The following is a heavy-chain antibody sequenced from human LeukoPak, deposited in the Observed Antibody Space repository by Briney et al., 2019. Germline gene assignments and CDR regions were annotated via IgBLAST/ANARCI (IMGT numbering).Heavy chain of an antibody. D-gene: IGHD3-22*01. V-gene: IGHV3-73*01. CDR1: GVTFSGSA. Sequence: GGSLRLSCAASGVTFSGSAIHWVRQASGKGLEWVGRIRSKINTYATAYAASVKGRFTISRDDSKNTAYLRMNSLKTEDTAVYYCSRLQYYYDNSGYVHSWFDPWGQGTLVTVSS. CDR3: SRLQYYYDNSGYVHSWFDP. J-gene: IGHJ5*02. CDR2: IRSKINTYAT.